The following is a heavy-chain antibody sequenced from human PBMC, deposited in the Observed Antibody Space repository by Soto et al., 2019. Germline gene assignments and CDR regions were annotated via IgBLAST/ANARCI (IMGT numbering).Heavy chain of an antibody. CDR1: GASVNNDW. J-gene: IGHJ6*04. CDR3: ARGVRYGSGSSSV. Sequence: TSETLSLTCAVSGASVNNDWWSWVRQPPGKGLEWIGETYDGVVINYNPTLRSRVIISMDRSKNQVSLQVNSVTVADTAVYSCARGVRYGSGSSSVWGKGTTVTVSS. CDR2: TYDGVVI. D-gene: IGHD3-10*01. V-gene: IGHV4-4*02.